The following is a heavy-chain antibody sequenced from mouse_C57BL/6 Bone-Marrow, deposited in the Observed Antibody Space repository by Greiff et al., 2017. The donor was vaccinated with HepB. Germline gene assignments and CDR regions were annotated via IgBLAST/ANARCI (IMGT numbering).Heavy chain of an antibody. J-gene: IGHJ2*01. CDR2: IDPETGGT. D-gene: IGHD1-1*01. CDR1: GYTFTDYE. V-gene: IGHV1-15*01. CDR3: TVVSYYFDY. Sequence: QVQLKESGAELVRPGASVTLSCKASGYTFTDYEMHWVKQTPVHGLEWIGAIDPETGGTAYNQKFKGKAILTADKSSSTAYMELRSLTSEDSAVYHTTVVSYYFDYWGQGTTLTVSS.